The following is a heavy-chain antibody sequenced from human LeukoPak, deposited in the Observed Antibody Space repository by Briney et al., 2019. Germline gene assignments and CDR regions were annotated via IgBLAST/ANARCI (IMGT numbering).Heavy chain of an antibody. D-gene: IGHD6-13*01. CDR2: ISYDSSNK. CDR1: RFTFSSYA. J-gene: IGHJ4*02. CDR3: AKPRPSSSWLYYFDY. V-gene: IGHV3-30-3*02. Sequence: GGSLRLSCAASRFTFSSYAMHWVRQAPGKGLEWVAVISYDSSNKYYTDSVKGRFTISRDNSKNTLYLQMNSLRAEDTAVYYCAKPRPSSSWLYYFDYWGQGTLVTVSS.